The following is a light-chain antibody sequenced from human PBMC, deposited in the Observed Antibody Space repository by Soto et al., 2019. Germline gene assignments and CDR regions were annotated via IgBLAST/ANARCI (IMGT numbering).Light chain of an antibody. CDR3: GTWDNSLRGGV. CDR2: ENN. V-gene: IGLV1-51*02. J-gene: IGLJ3*02. CDR1: SSNIGNNY. Sequence: QSALTQPPSVSAAPGQMVTISCSGSSSNIGNNYVSWYQQLPGTAPKLLIYENNKRPSGIPDRFSGSKSGTSATLAITGLQTGDEADYYCGTWDNSLRGGVFGGGTKLTVL.